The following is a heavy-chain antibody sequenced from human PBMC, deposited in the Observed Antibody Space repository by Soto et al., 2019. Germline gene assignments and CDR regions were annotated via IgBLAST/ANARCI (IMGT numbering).Heavy chain of an antibody. D-gene: IGHD3-16*01. CDR3: ARDLGGPSFMDV. J-gene: IGHJ6*02. CDR2: INPSGGST. CDR1: GYTFTSYY. Sequence: VQLVKSGAEVKKPGASVKVSCKASGYTFTSYYMHWVRQAPGQGLERMGIINPSGGSTSYAQKFQGRVTMTRDTSTSTDYMELGRLRSEDTAVYYCARDLGGPSFMDVWGQGTTVTFSS. V-gene: IGHV1-46*01.